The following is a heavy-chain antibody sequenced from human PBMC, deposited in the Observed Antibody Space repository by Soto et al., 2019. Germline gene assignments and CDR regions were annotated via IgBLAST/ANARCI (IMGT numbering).Heavy chain of an antibody. CDR2: ISAYNGNT. CDR3: ARDNGFGESDV. CDR1: GYSFTSYG. D-gene: IGHD3-10*01. Sequence: QVQLVQAGAEVKKPGASVKVSCKASGYSFTSYGIRWVRQAPGQGLEWMGWISAYNGNTNYAQKLQGRVTMTTDTATSTVYMELRSLRSDDTAVYYCARDNGFGESDVWGQGTTVTVSS. V-gene: IGHV1-18*01. J-gene: IGHJ6*02.